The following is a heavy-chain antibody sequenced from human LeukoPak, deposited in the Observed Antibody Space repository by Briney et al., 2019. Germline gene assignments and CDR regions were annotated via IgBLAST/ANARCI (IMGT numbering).Heavy chain of an antibody. CDR1: GYSFTRYW. Sequence: PGESLKISCKGSGYSFTRYWIGWVRQMPGKGLEWMGIIYPGDSDTRYSPSFQGQVTISADKSISTAYLQWSSLKASDTAMYYCARSLGYCSSISCSGSFDIWGQGTMVTVSS. D-gene: IGHD2-2*01. V-gene: IGHV5-51*01. CDR2: IYPGDSDT. CDR3: ARSLGYCSSISCSGSFDI. J-gene: IGHJ3*02.